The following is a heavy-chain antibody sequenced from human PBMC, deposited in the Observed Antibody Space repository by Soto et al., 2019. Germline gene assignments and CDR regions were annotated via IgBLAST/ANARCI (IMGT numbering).Heavy chain of an antibody. J-gene: IGHJ5*02. CDR2: IDPSDSYT. CDR1: GYSFTSYW. V-gene: IGHV5-10-1*01. CDR3: ARHVGGLLRFGDVYWLDP. Sequence: GESLKISCKGSGYSFTSYWISWVRQMPGEGLEWMGRIDPSDSYTNYSPSFQGHVTISADKSISTAYLQWSSLKASDTAMYYCARHVGGLLRFGDVYWLDPSGQGTLVTVYS. D-gene: IGHD3-10*01.